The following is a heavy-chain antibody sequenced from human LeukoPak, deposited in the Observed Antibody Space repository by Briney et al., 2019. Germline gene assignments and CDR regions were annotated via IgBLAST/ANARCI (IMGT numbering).Heavy chain of an antibody. J-gene: IGHJ4*02. V-gene: IGHV3-23*01. CDR3: AKDITEYSSSLDY. CDR2: ISGSGASI. D-gene: IGHD6-6*01. CDR1: GFTFSSYA. Sequence: GGSLRLSCAASGFTFSSYAMSWVRQAPGKGLEWVSAISGSGASIYYADSVKGRFTISRDNSKNTLYLQMNGLRAEDTAVYYCAKDITEYSSSLDYWGQGTLVTVSS.